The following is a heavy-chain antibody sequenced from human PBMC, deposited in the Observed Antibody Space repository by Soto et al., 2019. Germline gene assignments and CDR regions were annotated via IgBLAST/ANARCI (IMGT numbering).Heavy chain of an antibody. J-gene: IGHJ4*02. CDR2: ISAYNGNT. Sequence: QVQLVQSGAEVKKPGASVKVSCKASGYTFASYAISWMRQAPGQELEWMGWISAYNGNTKYAQKLQGTGTMTTDTSTSTAYMELRSLRSDDTAVYYCARDPPPPDYWGQGTLVTVSS. V-gene: IGHV1-18*01. CDR1: GYTFASYA. CDR3: ARDPPPPDY.